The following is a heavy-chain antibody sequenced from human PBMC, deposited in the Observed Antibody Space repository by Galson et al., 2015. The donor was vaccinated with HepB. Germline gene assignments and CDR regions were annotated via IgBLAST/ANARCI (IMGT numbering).Heavy chain of an antibody. Sequence: SGAEVKKPGESLRISCKGSGYSFTSYWISWVRQMPGKGLEWMGRIDPSDSYTNYSPSFQGHVTISADKSISTAYLQWSSLKASDTAMYYCARVIAAAGTGYNWFDPWGQGTLVTVSS. CDR2: IDPSDSYT. CDR1: GYSFTSYW. J-gene: IGHJ5*02. V-gene: IGHV5-10-1*01. CDR3: ARVIAAAGTGYNWFDP. D-gene: IGHD6-13*01.